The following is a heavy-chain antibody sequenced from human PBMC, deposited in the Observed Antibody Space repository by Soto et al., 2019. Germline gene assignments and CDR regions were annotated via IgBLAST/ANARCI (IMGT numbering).Heavy chain of an antibody. CDR2: ISGSGGST. CDR3: ARRTIFGVVITYYFDY. Sequence: EVQLLESGGGLVQPGGSLRLSCAASGFTFSSYAMSWVRQAPGKELEWVSAISGSGGSTYYADSVKGRFTISRDNSMNTLYLQKNSLRAEDTAVYYCARRTIFGVVITYYFDYWGQGTLVTVSS. J-gene: IGHJ4*02. CDR1: GFTFSSYA. D-gene: IGHD3-3*01. V-gene: IGHV3-23*01.